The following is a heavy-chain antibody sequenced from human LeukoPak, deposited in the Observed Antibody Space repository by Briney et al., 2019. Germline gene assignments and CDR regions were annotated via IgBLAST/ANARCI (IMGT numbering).Heavy chain of an antibody. V-gene: IGHV3-23*01. Sequence: PGGSLRLSCAASGFTFSSYAMSWVRQAPGKGLEWVSAISCSGGSTYYADSVKGRFTISRDNSKNTLYLQMNSLRAEDTAVYYCAKAPPRLTTVTTFLHWGQGTLVTVSS. CDR1: GFTFSSYA. CDR3: AKAPPRLTTVTTFLH. J-gene: IGHJ4*02. D-gene: IGHD4-11*01. CDR2: ISCSGGST.